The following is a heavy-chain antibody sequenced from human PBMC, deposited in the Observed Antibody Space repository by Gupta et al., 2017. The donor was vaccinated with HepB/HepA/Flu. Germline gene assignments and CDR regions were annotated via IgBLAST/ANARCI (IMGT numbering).Heavy chain of an antibody. CDR2: MNPDGSVS. J-gene: IGHJ3*02. D-gene: IGHD1-26*01. Sequence: EVYLEESGGGLVQPGGSLRLSCAASAFNSSKYWTAWVRRDPGKGLAGGANMNPDGSVSYHVDSVKGRFTISRDNARNSLYLQMNSLRAEDTAVYYCVRDLSPIERSPFEGSGFYYDALDIWGQGTMVTVSS. CDR3: VRDLSPIERSPFEGSGFYYDALDI. CDR1: AFNSSKYW. V-gene: IGHV3-7*01.